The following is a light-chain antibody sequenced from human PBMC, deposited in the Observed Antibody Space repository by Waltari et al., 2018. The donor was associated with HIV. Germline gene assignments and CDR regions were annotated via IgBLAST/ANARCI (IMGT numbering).Light chain of an antibody. CDR3: ASYRYSTKSYV. CDR2: DVT. V-gene: IGLV2-14*03. Sequence: QSALTQPASVSGSPGQSITISCIGTSNDVGGYNHFSWYQRHPGKAPKLLIYDVTDRPSGVSDRFSGSKSGNTASLTISGLQAEDEADYYCASYRYSTKSYVFGTGTTVTVL. CDR1: SNDVGGYNH. J-gene: IGLJ1*01.